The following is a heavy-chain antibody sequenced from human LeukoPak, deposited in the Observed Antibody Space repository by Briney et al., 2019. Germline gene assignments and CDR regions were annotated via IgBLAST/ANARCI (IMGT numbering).Heavy chain of an antibody. V-gene: IGHV3-23*01. Sequence: GGSLRLSCAASGFSFSSYGMSWVRQAPGKGLEWVSAISGSGRSTYYADSVKGRFTISRDNSKNTLYLQMNSLRVEDTAVYYCAKSGYNRFDYWGQGTLVTVSS. D-gene: IGHD5-24*01. CDR3: AKSGYNRFDY. J-gene: IGHJ4*02. CDR1: GFSFSSYG. CDR2: ISGSGRST.